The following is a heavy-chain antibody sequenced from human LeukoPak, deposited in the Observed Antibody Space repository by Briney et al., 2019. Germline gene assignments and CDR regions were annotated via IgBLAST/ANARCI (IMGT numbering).Heavy chain of an antibody. CDR3: ARGGGYSYGPLDI. D-gene: IGHD5-18*01. Sequence: ASVKVSCKTSGYTFTSYDINWVRQATGQGLEWMGWMNPISGNTGYEQKFQGSVTLTRNTSINTAYMELSSLRSEDTAVYYCARGGGYSYGPLDIWGQGTKVTVSS. J-gene: IGHJ3*02. CDR2: MNPISGNT. CDR1: GYTFTSYD. V-gene: IGHV1-8*03.